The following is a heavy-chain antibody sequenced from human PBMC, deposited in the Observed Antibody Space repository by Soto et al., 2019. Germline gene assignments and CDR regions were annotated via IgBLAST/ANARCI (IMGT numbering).Heavy chain of an antibody. J-gene: IGHJ4*02. CDR2: ISYDGSSQ. CDR3: AKANAHIPFDS. Sequence: QVQLVESGGGVVQPGRSLRLSCAASGFTFSSDGMHWVRQAPGKGLEWVAVISYDGSSQYYAVPVQGRFAISRGNSKNTLYLQMNSLRPEDTALYYCAKANAHIPFDSWGQGTLVTVSS. D-gene: IGHD2-21*01. V-gene: IGHV3-30*18. CDR1: GFTFSSDG.